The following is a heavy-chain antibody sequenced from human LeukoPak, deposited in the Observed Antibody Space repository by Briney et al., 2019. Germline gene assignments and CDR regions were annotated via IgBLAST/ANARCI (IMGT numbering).Heavy chain of an antibody. CDR1: GFPFGDYA. CDR2: IRSAVYGGTT. J-gene: IGHJ4*02. V-gene: IGHV3-49*03. CDR3: SRIGNAGIDY. D-gene: IGHD3-16*02. Sequence: GGSLRLSCAAGGFPFGDYALSWFRQAPGKGLSWVGYIRSAVYGGTTETAASLKDRFTVSRDDSKSVVYLQMSSLKTDDTAIYYCSRIGNAGIDYWGQGTLVTVSS.